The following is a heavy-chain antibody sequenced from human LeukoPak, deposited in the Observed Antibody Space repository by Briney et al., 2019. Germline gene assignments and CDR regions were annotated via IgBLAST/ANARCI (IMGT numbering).Heavy chain of an antibody. D-gene: IGHD6-6*01. J-gene: IGHJ4*02. V-gene: IGHV1-46*01. Sequence: ASVKVSCKASGYTFSSYFTHWVRQAPGQGLEWMGIINPSGGSTTYAQKFQGRVTMTRDMSTSTVYMDLSSLRSEDAAVYYCAREGSSSGADYWGQGTLVTASS. CDR2: INPSGGST. CDR1: GYTFSSYF. CDR3: AREGSSSGADY.